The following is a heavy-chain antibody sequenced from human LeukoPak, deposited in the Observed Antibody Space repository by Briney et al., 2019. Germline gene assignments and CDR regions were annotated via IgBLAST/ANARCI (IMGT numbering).Heavy chain of an antibody. CDR2: THSGGSR. CDR1: GFTVSSNY. CDR3: ARENPYYFDY. V-gene: IGHV3-53*01. J-gene: IGHJ4*02. Sequence: GGSLRLSCAASGFTVSSNYMSWVRQAPGKGLEWVSVTHSGGSRYYADPVKGRFTISRDNSKNTLYLQMNSLRAEDTAVYYCARENPYYFDYWGQGTLVTVSS.